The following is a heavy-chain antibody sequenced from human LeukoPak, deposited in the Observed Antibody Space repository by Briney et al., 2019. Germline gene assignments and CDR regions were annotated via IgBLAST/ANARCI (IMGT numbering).Heavy chain of an antibody. D-gene: IGHD3-3*01. Sequence: ASVKVSCKASGYTFTIYGISWVGQAPGQGLEWMGWISAYNGNTHYPQKLQGRVTMTTDTSTSTAYMELRSLRSDDTAVYYCARAWSRRDYYYYMDVWGKGTTVAVSS. V-gene: IGHV1-18*01. CDR2: ISAYNGNT. J-gene: IGHJ6*03. CDR3: ARAWSRRDYYYYMDV. CDR1: GYTFTIYG.